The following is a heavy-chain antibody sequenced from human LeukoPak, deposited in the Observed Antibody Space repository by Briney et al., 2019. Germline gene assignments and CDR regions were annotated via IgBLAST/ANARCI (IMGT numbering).Heavy chain of an antibody. CDR2: IRYDGSNK. CDR3: AKDRVGGALTPPFDY. D-gene: IGHD1-26*01. V-gene: IGHV3-30*02. J-gene: IGHJ4*02. Sequence: GGSLRLSCAASGFTFSSYGMHWVRQAPGKGLEWVAFIRYDGSNKYYADSVKGRFTISRDNSKNTLYLQMNSLRAEDTAVYYCAKDRVGGALTPPFDYWGQGTLVTVSS. CDR1: GFTFSSYG.